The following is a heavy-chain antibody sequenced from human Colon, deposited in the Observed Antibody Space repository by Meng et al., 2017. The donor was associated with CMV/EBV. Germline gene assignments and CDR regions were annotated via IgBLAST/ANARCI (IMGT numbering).Heavy chain of an antibody. J-gene: IGHJ4*02. CDR3: ARDRPDHVCGGDCWLDF. CDR1: YTFTSLP. Sequence: YTFTSLPMHWVRQATGQSIEWMGWINAGNGNTKYSQKFQDRVTITRDTSASTAYMELSDLRSEDTAVYYCARDRPDHVCGGDCWLDFWGQGTLVTVSS. V-gene: IGHV1-3*01. CDR2: INAGNGNT. D-gene: IGHD2-21*02.